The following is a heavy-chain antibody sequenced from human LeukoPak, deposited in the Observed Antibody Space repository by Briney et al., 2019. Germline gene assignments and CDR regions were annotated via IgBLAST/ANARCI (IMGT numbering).Heavy chain of an antibody. CDR3: AKGQYNSDLGAFDI. Sequence: GRSLRLSCAASGFTFSSYAMSWVRQAPGKGLEWVSGISGNGGGTYYADSVKGRFTISRDNSKNTLYLQMNSLRPEDTAVYYCAKGQYNSDLGAFDIWGQGTMVTVSS. CDR1: GFTFSSYA. CDR2: ISGNGGGT. J-gene: IGHJ3*02. D-gene: IGHD6-19*01. V-gene: IGHV3-23*01.